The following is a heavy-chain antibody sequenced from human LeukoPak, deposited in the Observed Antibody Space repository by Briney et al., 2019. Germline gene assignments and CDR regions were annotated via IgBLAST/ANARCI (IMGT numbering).Heavy chain of an antibody. CDR3: ARDPFDYYYMDV. CDR2: ISSNGGST. V-gene: IGHV3-64*01. D-gene: IGHD3-10*01. Sequence: GSLRLSCAASGFTFSSYAMHWVRQAPGKGLEYVSAISSNGGSTYYANSVKGRFTISRDNSKNTLYLQMGSLRAEDMAVYYCARDPFDYYYMDVWGKGTTVTVSS. CDR1: GFTFSSYA. J-gene: IGHJ6*03.